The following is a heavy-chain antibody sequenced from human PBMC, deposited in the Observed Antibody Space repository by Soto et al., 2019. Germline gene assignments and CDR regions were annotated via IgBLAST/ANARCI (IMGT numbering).Heavy chain of an antibody. CDR2: INPTGRST. J-gene: IGHJ1*01. V-gene: IGHV1-46*03. Sequence: QVQLVQSGAEVKKPGASVKVSCTASGDTFTSYYMHWVRQAPGQGLEWVGKINPTGRSTSYAQKFKGKVTMTRDTSTSTVYLELSSLRSEDTGVYFCARDLAPYSSTFDLQYWGPGTLVTVSS. CDR3: ARDLAPYSSTFDLQY. CDR1: GDTFTSYY. D-gene: IGHD6-13*01.